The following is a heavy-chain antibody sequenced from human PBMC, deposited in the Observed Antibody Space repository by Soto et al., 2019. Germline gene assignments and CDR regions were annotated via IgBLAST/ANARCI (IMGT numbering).Heavy chain of an antibody. CDR3: AHRRLPQYYYDSSGYYPFDY. CDR1: GFSLSTSGVG. J-gene: IGHJ4*02. D-gene: IGHD3-22*01. V-gene: IGHV2-5*01. Sequence: SGPTLVKPTQTLTLTCTFSGFSLSTSGVGVGWIRQPPGKALEWLALIYWNDDKRYSPSLKSRLTITKDTSKNQVVLTMTNMDPVDTATYYCAHRRLPQYYYDSSGYYPFDYWGQGTLVTVSS. CDR2: IYWNDDK.